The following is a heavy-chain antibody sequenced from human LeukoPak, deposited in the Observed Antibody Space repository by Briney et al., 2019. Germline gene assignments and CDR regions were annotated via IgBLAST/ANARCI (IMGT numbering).Heavy chain of an antibody. CDR3: ASTIRSRTIDY. D-gene: IGHD1-7*01. CDR1: GGSISSYY. CDR2: IYYSGST. Sequence: SETLSLTCTVPGGSISSYYWSWIRQPPGKGLEWIGYIYYSGSTNYNPSLKSRVTISVDTSKNQFSLKLSSVTAADTAVYYCASTIRSRTIDYWGQGTLVTVSS. V-gene: IGHV4-59*01. J-gene: IGHJ4*02.